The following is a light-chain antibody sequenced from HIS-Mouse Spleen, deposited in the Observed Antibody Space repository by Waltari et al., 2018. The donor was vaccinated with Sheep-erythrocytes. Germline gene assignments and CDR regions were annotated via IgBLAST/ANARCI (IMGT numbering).Light chain of an antibody. Sequence: QSVLTQPPSASGTPGQRVTISCSGSSSNIGSNTVNWYQQLPGTAPKLLIYSNNQRPSVVPDRFSGSKSGTSASLAISGLQSEDEADYYCAAWDDSLNVLVFGGGTKLTVL. CDR2: SNN. V-gene: IGLV1-44*01. CDR3: AAWDDSLNVLV. J-gene: IGLJ3*02. CDR1: SSNIGSNT.